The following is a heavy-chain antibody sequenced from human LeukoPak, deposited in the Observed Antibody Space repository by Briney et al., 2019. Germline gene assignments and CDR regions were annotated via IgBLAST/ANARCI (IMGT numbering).Heavy chain of an antibody. V-gene: IGHV4-61*02. CDR2: IYTSGST. D-gene: IGHD3-10*01. J-gene: IGHJ5*02. CDR3: AREGLNMVRGVIPKEAWGWFDP. CDR1: GGSISSGSYY. Sequence: SQTLSLTCTVSGGSISSGSYYWNWIRQPAGKGLEWIGRIYTSGSTNYNPSLKRRVTISVDTSKNQFSLKLSSVTAADTAVYYCAREGLNMVRGVIPKEAWGWFDPWGQGTLVTVSS.